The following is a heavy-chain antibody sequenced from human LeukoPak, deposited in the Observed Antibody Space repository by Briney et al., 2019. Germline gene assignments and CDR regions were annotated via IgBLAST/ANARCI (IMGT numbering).Heavy chain of an antibody. J-gene: IGHJ3*02. CDR3: ARGNAHAFDI. V-gene: IGHV3-74*01. Sequence: GGSLRLSCAVSGFTLSSYWMHRVRQLPGKGLVWVSRINSDGSGISYAGSVKGRFTISRDNAKNTLYLQMNSLRAEDTAVYYCARGNAHAFDIWGQGTMVTVSS. CDR2: INSDGSGI. CDR1: GFTLSSYW.